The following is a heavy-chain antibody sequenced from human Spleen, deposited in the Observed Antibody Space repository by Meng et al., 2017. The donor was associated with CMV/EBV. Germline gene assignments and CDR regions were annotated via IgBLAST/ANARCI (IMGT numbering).Heavy chain of an antibody. CDR1: GGSCSSGSYS. CDR2: IYYSGST. D-gene: IGHD4-17*01. CDR3: ATSTVTAIDY. V-gene: IGHV4-61*01. J-gene: IGHJ4*02. Sequence: LTCTVSGGSCSSGSYSWSWIRQPPGKGLEWIGYIYYSGSTNYNPSLKSRVTISVDTSKNQFSLKLSSVTAADTAVYYCATSTVTAIDYWGQGTLVTVSS.